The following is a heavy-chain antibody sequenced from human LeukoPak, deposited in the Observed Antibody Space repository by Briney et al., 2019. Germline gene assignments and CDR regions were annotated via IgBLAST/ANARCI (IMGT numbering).Heavy chain of an antibody. CDR1: GGSISSYY. CDR3: ARVYSSTSPYYYYYYMDV. CDR2: IFYSGTT. Sequence: PSETLSLTCTISGGSISSYYWSWIRQPPGKGLEWIGNIFYSGTTNYNPSLKSRVTTSVDTSKNQFSLKLGSVTAADTAVYYCARVYSSTSPYYYYYYMDVWGKGTTVTVSS. J-gene: IGHJ6*03. D-gene: IGHD6-13*01. V-gene: IGHV4-59*01.